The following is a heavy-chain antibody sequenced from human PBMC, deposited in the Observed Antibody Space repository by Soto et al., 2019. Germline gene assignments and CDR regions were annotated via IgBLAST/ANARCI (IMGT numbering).Heavy chain of an antibody. Sequence: ASVKVSCKASGYTFSTYGISWVRQAPGQGLEWMGWINGYNGNTNYAPKLQGRITMTTDTSTTTAYMELRSLRSDDTAVYYCARMGDIPYSYCGMHVWGQGTTVT. CDR1: GYTFSTYG. CDR2: INGYNGNT. V-gene: IGHV1-18*01. CDR3: ARMGDIPYSYCGMHV. J-gene: IGHJ6*02. D-gene: IGHD1-26*01.